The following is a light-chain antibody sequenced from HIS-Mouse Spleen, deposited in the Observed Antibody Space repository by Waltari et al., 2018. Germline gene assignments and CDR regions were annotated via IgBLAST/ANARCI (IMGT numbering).Light chain of an antibody. J-gene: IGLJ3*02. V-gene: IGLV2-23*01. CDR2: EGS. Sequence: QSALTQPASVSGSPGQAIPISRTGTSSDVGSYNLVSWYQQHPGKAPKLMIYEGSKRPSGVSNRFSGSKSGNTASLTISGLQAEDEADYYCCSYAGSSTWVFGGGTKLTVL. CDR3: CSYAGSSTWV. CDR1: SSDVGSYNL.